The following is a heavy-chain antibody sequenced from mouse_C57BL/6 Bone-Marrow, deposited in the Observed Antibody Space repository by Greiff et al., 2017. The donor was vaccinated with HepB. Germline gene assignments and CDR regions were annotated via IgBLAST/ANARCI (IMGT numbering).Heavy chain of an antibody. Sequence: QVQLQQSGAELVKPGASVKLSCKASGYTFTSYWMQWVKQRPGQGLEWIGEIDPSDSYTNYNQKFKGKATLTVDTSSSTAYMQLSSLTSEDSAVYYCAETMITKGYFDYWGQGTTLTVSS. J-gene: IGHJ2*01. CDR1: GYTFTSYW. CDR2: IDPSDSYT. D-gene: IGHD2-4*01. CDR3: AETMITKGYFDY. V-gene: IGHV1-50*01.